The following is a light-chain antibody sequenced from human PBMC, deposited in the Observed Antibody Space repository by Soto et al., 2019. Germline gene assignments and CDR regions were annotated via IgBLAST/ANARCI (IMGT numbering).Light chain of an antibody. CDR2: DAS. CDR1: RSISTF. V-gene: IGKV1-39*01. CDR3: QQSDSTPT. J-gene: IGKJ4*01. Sequence: DIQMTQSPSSLSASVGDRVNITCRASRSISTFLNWYQHKPGTAPKLLIYDASRLQSGVPSRFSGSASGTDFTLTIGSLRPEDVATYYCQQSDSTPTFGGGTKVE.